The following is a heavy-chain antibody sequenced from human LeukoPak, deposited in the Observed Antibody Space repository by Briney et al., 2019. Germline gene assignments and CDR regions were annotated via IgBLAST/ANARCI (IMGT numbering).Heavy chain of an antibody. CDR2: ISGSGGST. D-gene: IGHD3-10*01. CDR3: AKVYCFGGYMEV. V-gene: IGHV3-23*01. J-gene: IGHJ6*03. CDR1: GFTFSSYA. Sequence: GSLRLSCAASGFTFSSYAMSWVRQAPGKGLEWVSAISGSGGSTYYADSVKGRFTISRDNSRNTLYLQMNSLRAEDTAVYYCAKVYCFGGYMEVWGKGTTVAVSS.